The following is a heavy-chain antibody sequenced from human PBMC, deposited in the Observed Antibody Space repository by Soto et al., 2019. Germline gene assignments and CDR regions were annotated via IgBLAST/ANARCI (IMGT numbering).Heavy chain of an antibody. D-gene: IGHD1-7*01. CDR1: GDSVSSNSAA. J-gene: IGHJ3*02. Sequence: SQTLSLTCAISGDSVSSNSAAWNWIRQPPSRGLEWLGRTYYRSKWYNDYAVSVKSRITINPDTSKNQFSLQLNSVTPEDTAVYYCARDGQLELLGSIDAFDIWGQGTMVTVSS. V-gene: IGHV6-1*01. CDR3: ARDGQLELLGSIDAFDI. CDR2: TYYRSKWYN.